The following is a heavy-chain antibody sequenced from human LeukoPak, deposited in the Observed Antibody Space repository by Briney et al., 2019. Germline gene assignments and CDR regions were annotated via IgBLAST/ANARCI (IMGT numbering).Heavy chain of an antibody. D-gene: IGHD6-19*01. CDR1: GYTFTSYG. V-gene: IGHV1-18*01. Sequence: ASVKVSCKASGYTFTSYGISWVRQAPGQGLEWMGWISAYNGNTNYAQKLQGRVTMTTDTSTSTAYMELRSLRSDDTAVYYCARGIAVAGTSLVNYYYGMDVWGQGTTVTVSS. CDR3: ARGIAVAGTSLVNYYYGMDV. CDR2: ISAYNGNT. J-gene: IGHJ6*02.